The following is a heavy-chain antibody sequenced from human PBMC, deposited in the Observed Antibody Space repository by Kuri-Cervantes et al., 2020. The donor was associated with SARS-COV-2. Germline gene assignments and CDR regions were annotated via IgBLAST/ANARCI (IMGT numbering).Heavy chain of an antibody. CDR3: ARATFYGAGHLRIDY. J-gene: IGHJ4*02. Sequence: SVKVSCKTSGDTFSSYAVSWVRQAPGQGPEWMGGIIPAFGTTYYAQKFKGRITVSADESTSTAYMELNSLRSEDTAIYYCARATFYGAGHLRIDYWGQGSLVTVSS. CDR2: IIPAFGTT. V-gene: IGHV1-69*13. D-gene: IGHD4-17*01. CDR1: GDTFSSYA.